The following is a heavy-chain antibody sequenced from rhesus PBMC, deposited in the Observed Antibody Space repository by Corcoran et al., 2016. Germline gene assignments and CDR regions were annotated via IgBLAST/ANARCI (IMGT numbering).Heavy chain of an antibody. Sequence: QVQLQESGPGLVKPSETLSLTCAVSGGSISDDYYWSCIRQPPGKGLEWIGYNYGSGGGTNYNPSLKNRVTSSIDTSKNQFSLKRSSVTAADTAVYYCAREIHPIHLFDYWGQGVLVTVSS. D-gene: IGHD1-38*01. CDR1: GGSISDDYY. V-gene: IGHV4-106*01. J-gene: IGHJ4*01. CDR2: NYGSGGGT. CDR3: AREIHPIHLFDY.